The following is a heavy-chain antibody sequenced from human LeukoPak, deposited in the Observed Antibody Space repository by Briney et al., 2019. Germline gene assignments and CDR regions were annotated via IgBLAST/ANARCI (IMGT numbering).Heavy chain of an antibody. J-gene: IGHJ4*02. Sequence: GASVKVSCKASGYTFTSYAMHWVRQAPGQRLERMGWINAGNGNTKYSQKFQGRVTITRDTSASTAYMELNSLRSEDTAVYYCARDQYGDYIVGFDYWGQGTLVTVSS. CDR2: INAGNGNT. V-gene: IGHV1-3*01. CDR3: ARDQYGDYIVGFDY. CDR1: GYTFTSYA. D-gene: IGHD4-17*01.